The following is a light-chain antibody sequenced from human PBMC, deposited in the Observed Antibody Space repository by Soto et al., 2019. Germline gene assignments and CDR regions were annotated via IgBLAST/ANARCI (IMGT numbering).Light chain of an antibody. V-gene: IGKV3D-20*02. J-gene: IGKJ1*01. CDR1: QSVRSNY. CDR2: GAS. Sequence: EIGLTQSAGTLSLSPGERATLACRASQSVRSNYLAWYQQKPGQAPRLLIYGASTRATGIPDRFSGSGSGTDFTLTISRLEPEDFAVYYCQQRTDRPPWTFGQGTKVDIK. CDR3: QQRTDRPPWT.